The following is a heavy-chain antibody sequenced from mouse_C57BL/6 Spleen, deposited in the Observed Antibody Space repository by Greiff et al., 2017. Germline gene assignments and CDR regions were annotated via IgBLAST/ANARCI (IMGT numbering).Heavy chain of an antibody. CDR3: ARRFYYDYDAFAY. D-gene: IGHD2-4*01. J-gene: IGHJ3*01. V-gene: IGHV5-17*01. CDR1: GFTFSDYG. Sequence: EVQLQESGGGLVKPGGSLKLSCAASGFTFSDYGMPWVRQAPEKGLEWVAYISSGSSTIYYADTVKGRFTISRDNAKNTLFLQMTSLRSEDTAMYYCARRFYYDYDAFAYWGQGTLVTVSA. CDR2: ISSGSSTI.